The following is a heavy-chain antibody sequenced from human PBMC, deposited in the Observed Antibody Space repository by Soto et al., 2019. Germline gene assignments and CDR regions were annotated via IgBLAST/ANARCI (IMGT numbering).Heavy chain of an antibody. CDR2: IIPIFGTA. Sequence: QVQLVQSGAEVKKPGSSVKVSCKASGGTFSIYAISWVRQAPGHGLEWMGGIIPIFGTANYAQKFQGRVTIPADESTSTAYMELSSLRSEDTAVYYCALIVVPAAIRYFQHWGQGTLVTVSS. D-gene: IGHD2-2*02. V-gene: IGHV1-69*01. CDR1: GGTFSIYA. J-gene: IGHJ1*01. CDR3: ALIVVPAAIRYFQH.